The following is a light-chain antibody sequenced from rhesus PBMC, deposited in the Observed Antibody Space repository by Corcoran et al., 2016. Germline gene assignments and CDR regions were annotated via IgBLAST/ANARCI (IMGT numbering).Light chain of an antibody. CDR3: QHDYSDTFS. CDR1: ESVYTY. Sequence: DIQMTQSPSSLSASVGDRVTTTCRASESVYTYLNWYQQKPGNAPNLLFYKASALQSGVPSRFSGSGSGTAYTLTSSSLQSEDVATYYCQHDYSDTFSFGPGTKLDIK. J-gene: IGKJ3*01. CDR2: KAS. V-gene: IGKV1-74*01.